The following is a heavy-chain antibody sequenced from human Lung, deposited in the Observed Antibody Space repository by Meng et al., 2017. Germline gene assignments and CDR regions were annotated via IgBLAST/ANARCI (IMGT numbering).Heavy chain of an antibody. CDR1: GGSFSDYY. V-gene: IGHV4-34*01. CDR3: ARGPTTMAHDFDY. D-gene: IGHD4-11*01. J-gene: IGHJ4*02. CDR2: INHSGST. Sequence: GQLHQLGAGLLKPSGTLSLTCVGAGGSFSDYYWSWIRQPPGKGLEWIGEINHSGSTNYNPSLESRATISVDTSQNNLSLKLSSVTAADSAVYYCARGPTTMAHDFDYWGQGTLVTVSS.